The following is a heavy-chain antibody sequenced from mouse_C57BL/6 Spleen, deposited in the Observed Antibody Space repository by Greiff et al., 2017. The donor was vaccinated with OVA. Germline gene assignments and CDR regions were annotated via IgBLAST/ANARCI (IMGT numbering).Heavy chain of an antibody. J-gene: IGHJ1*03. V-gene: IGHV1-80*01. CDR1: GYAFSSYW. CDR2: IYPGDGDT. Sequence: QVQLQQSGAELVKPGASVKISCKASGYAFSSYWMNWVKQRPGKGLEWIGQIYPGDGDTNYNGKFKGKATLTADKSSSTAYMQLSSLTSEDSAVYFGARSSMVTTDWYFDVWGTGTTVTVSS. D-gene: IGHD2-2*01. CDR3: ARSSMVTTDWYFDV.